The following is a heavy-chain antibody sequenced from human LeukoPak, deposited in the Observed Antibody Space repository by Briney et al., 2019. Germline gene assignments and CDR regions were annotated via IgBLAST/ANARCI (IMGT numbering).Heavy chain of an antibody. J-gene: IGHJ4*02. CDR3: AVIIGYCSSTSCYVGGYFDY. Sequence: ASVKVSCKASGYTFTSYGISWVRQAPGQGLEWMGWISAYNGNTNYAQKLQGRVTMTTDTSTSTAYMELRSLRSDDTAVYYCAVIIGYCSSTSCYVGGYFDYWGQGTLVTVSS. V-gene: IGHV1-18*04. CDR1: GYTFTSYG. CDR2: ISAYNGNT. D-gene: IGHD2-2*01.